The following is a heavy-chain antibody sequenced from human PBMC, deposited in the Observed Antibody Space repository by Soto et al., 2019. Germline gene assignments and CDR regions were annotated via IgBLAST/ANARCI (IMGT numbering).Heavy chain of an antibody. D-gene: IGHD2-15*01. Sequence: QITLKESGPTLVKPTQTLTLTCTFSGFSLSTSGVGVGWLRQPPGKALEWLALIYWNDDKRYSPSLKSRLTITKDPSKNQVVLTMTNMGPVDTATYYCAHGALFGAATVGPLFDYWGQGTLVTVSS. J-gene: IGHJ4*02. CDR1: GFSLSTSGVG. CDR2: IYWNDDK. V-gene: IGHV2-5*01. CDR3: AHGALFGAATVGPLFDY.